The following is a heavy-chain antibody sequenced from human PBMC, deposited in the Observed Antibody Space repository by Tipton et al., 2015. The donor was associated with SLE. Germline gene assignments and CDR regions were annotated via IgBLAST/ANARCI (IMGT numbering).Heavy chain of an antibody. D-gene: IGHD3-16*01. CDR2: IGTAGDT. V-gene: IGHV3-13*01. Sequence: SLRLSCAASGFTVSSNEMSWVRQATGKGLEWVSAIGTAGDTYYPGSVKGRFTISRENAKHSLYLQMTNLRAGDTAVYYCARGGSDAFDFWGQGTRVTVSS. J-gene: IGHJ3*01. CDR1: GFTVSSNE. CDR3: ARGGSDAFDF.